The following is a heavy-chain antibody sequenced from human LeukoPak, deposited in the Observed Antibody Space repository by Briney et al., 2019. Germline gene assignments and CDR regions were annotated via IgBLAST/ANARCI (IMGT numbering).Heavy chain of an antibody. D-gene: IGHD3-22*01. J-gene: IGHJ4*02. V-gene: IGHV1-18*01. Sequence: ASVRVSCKASGYTFTSYGISWVRQPPRQGLEWMGWISAYNGNTNYAQKLQGRVTMTTDTSTSTAYMELRSLRSDDTAVYYCARHVPKTYYYDSSGFFFDYWGQGTLVTVSS. CDR1: GYTFTSYG. CDR2: ISAYNGNT. CDR3: ARHVPKTYYYDSSGFFFDY.